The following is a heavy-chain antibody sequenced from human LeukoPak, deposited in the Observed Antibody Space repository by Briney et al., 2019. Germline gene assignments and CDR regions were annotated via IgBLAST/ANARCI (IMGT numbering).Heavy chain of an antibody. CDR3: ARGGGTYYYDSSGYYQLDY. V-gene: IGHV4-59*01. CDR2: IYYSGST. CDR1: GGSISSYY. D-gene: IGHD3-22*01. Sequence: SETLSLTCTVSGGSISSYYWSWIRQPPGKGLEWIGYIYYSGSTNYNPSLKSRATISVDTSKNQFSLKLSSVTAADTAVYYCARGGGTYYYDSSGYYQLDYWGQGTLVTVSS. J-gene: IGHJ4*02.